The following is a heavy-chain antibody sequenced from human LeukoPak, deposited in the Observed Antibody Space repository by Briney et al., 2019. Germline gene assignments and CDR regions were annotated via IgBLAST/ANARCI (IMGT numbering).Heavy chain of an antibody. CDR1: GGFISSGNW. J-gene: IGHJ4*02. Sequence: SETLSLTCAVSGGFISSGNWWGWFRQPPGKGLEWIGEIHHSVGTNYNPSLKRRVAISMDKSKNQFSLDVTSVTAADTAMYYCARKGPATIADYWGRGTLVTVSS. CDR3: ARKGPATIADY. CDR2: IHHSVGT. V-gene: IGHV4-4*02. D-gene: IGHD4-11*01.